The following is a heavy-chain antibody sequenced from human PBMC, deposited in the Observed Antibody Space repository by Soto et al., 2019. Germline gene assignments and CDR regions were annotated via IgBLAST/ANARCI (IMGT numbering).Heavy chain of an antibody. CDR3: ASAGGLGAVAADY. D-gene: IGHD6-19*01. V-gene: IGHV4-30-2*01. J-gene: IGHJ4*02. CDR1: GGSISSGGYS. Sequence: QLQLQESGSGLVKPSQTLSLTCAVSGGSISSGGYSWSWIRQPPGKGLEWIGYIYHSGSTYYNPSLQRRVTISVDRSKNQFSLELRSVTAADTAVYYCASAGGLGAVAADYWGQGTLVTVSS. CDR2: IYHSGST.